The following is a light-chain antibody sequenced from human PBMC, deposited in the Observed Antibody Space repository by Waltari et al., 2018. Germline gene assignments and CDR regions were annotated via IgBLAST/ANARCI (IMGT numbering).Light chain of an antibody. CDR2: GVI. Sequence: QSVLTQPPSASGTPGPRVTIPCPARSPHIGVSTVNWYQQFPGTAPTLLIYGVIQRPSGVPDRFSGSKSGTSASLAISGLQSEDEADYFCAAWDRSLRIVVFGGGTKLTVL. V-gene: IGLV1-44*01. CDR3: AAWDRSLRIVV. CDR1: SPHIGVST. J-gene: IGLJ2*01.